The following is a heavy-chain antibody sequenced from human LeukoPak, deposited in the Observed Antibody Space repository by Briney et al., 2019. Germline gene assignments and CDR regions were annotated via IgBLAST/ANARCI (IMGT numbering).Heavy chain of an antibody. V-gene: IGHV1-2*02. Sequence: ASVKVSCKASGFTFTAYHMHWVRQAPGQGLEWMGWINPNSGGTNYAQKFQGRVTMTRDTSISTAYMELSRLRSDDTAVYYCAREAAAAGENYFDYWGQGTLVTVSS. CDR1: GFTFTAYH. J-gene: IGHJ4*02. CDR3: AREAAAAGENYFDY. D-gene: IGHD6-13*01. CDR2: INPNSGGT.